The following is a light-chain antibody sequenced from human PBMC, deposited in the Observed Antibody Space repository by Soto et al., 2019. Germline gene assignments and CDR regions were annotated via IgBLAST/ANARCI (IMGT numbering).Light chain of an antibody. CDR3: QQYDNWPP. Sequence: EIVMTQSPVTLSVSPGERVTLSCRASQSVSSNLAWYQQKPGQAPRLLFYGASTRATGLPARFSGSGSGTEFTHTISSLQPEDFAVYYCQQYDNWPPFGQGTRLEIK. CDR1: QSVSSN. J-gene: IGKJ5*01. V-gene: IGKV3-15*01. CDR2: GAS.